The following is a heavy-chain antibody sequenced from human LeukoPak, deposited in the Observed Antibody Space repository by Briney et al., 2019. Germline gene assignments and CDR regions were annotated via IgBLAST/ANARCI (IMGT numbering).Heavy chain of an antibody. V-gene: IGHV3-48*02. CDR2: ISSNSGTI. CDR3: ARDGIYYDSSGDYGYYYYGMDV. D-gene: IGHD3-22*01. Sequence: QPGGSLRLSCAASGFTFSSYSMNWVRQAPGKGLEWVSYISSNSGTIYYADSVKGRFTISRDNAKNSLYLQMNSLRDEDTAVYYCARDGIYYDSSGDYGYYYYGMDVWGQGTTVTVSS. CDR1: GFTFSSYS. J-gene: IGHJ6*02.